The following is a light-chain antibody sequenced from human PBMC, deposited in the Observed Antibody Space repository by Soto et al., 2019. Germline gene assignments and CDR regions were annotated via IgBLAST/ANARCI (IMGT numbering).Light chain of an antibody. V-gene: IGLV1-40*01. CDR2: GNS. CDR3: QSYDSSLSGVV. CDR1: SSNIGAGYD. J-gene: IGLJ2*01. Sequence: QSVLKQPPSVSGAPGPRVTISCTGSSSNIGAGYDVHWYQQLPGTAPKLLIYGNSNRPSRVPDRFSGSKSGTSASLAITGLQAEDEADYYCQSYDSSLSGVVFGGGTKVTVL.